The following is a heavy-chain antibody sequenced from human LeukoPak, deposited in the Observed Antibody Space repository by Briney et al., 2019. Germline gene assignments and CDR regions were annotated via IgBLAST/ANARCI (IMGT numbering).Heavy chain of an antibody. Sequence: DPSETLSLTCTVSGGSISSSSYYWGWIRQPPGKGLEWIGSIYYSGSTYYNPPLKSRVTISVDTSKNQFSLKLSSVTAADTAVYYCARRYAFDIWGQGTMVTVSS. CDR1: GGSISSSSYY. CDR2: IYYSGST. CDR3: ARRYAFDI. J-gene: IGHJ3*02. V-gene: IGHV4-39*01.